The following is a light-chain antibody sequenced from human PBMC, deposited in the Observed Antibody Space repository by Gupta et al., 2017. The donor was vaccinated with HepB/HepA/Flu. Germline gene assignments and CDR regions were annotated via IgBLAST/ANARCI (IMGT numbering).Light chain of an antibody. Sequence: SSSNIGINSVYWYQQLPGTAPKLLIHRNNQRPSGVPDRFSGSKSGTSASLAISGLRSEDEADYYCATWDGSLSAWVFGGGTKLTVL. CDR3: ATWDGSLSAWV. V-gene: IGLV1-47*01. CDR2: RNN. CDR1: SSNIGINS. J-gene: IGLJ3*02.